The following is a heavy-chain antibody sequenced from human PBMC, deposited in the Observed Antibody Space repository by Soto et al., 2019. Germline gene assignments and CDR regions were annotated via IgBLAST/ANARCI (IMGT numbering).Heavy chain of an antibody. V-gene: IGHV1-18*01. J-gene: IGHJ6*02. CDR2: ISGYNGNT. CDR1: GYSFTTYG. CDR3: AREGPAPYYYYGMDV. Sequence: QVQLVQSRGEVKKPGASVKVSCKTSGYSFTTYGISWVRHAPGQGLEWMGWISGYNGNTNYAQNLQGRVTMTTDTSTSTAYMELRSLRSDDTAVYYCAREGPAPYYYYGMDVWGQGSTVTVSS.